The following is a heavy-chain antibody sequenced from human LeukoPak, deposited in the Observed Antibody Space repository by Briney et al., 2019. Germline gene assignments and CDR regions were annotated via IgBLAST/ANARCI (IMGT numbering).Heavy chain of an antibody. Sequence: PGGSLRLSRAASGFTFISYSMNWVRPPPGKGLEWVSSISSSSSYIYYDDSVKGRFTISSDKAKNSLYLQMNSVRAEDTAVYYCARGGKGGYCSGGSCYAWGKGTLVTVSS. D-gene: IGHD2-15*01. CDR1: GFTFISYS. J-gene: IGHJ5*02. CDR2: ISSSSSYI. V-gene: IGHV3-21*01. CDR3: ARGGKGGYCSGGSCYA.